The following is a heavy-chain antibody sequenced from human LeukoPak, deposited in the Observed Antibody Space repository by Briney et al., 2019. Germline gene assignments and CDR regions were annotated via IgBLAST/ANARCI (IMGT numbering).Heavy chain of an antibody. D-gene: IGHD6-19*01. CDR3: ARGPLAVDDY. CDR1: GYTFSSYD. CDR2: MNPNSGNT. V-gene: IGHV1-8*01. J-gene: IGHJ4*02. Sequence: ASVKVSCKASGYTFSSYDIYWVRQATGQGLEWMGWMNPNSGNTGYAQKFQGRVTMTRNTSISTAYMELSSLKSEDTAVYYCARGPLAVDDYWGQGALVTVSS.